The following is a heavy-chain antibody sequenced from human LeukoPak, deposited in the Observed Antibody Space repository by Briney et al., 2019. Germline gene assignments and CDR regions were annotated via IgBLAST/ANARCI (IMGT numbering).Heavy chain of an antibody. Sequence: SETLSLTCTVSGGSISSGSNYWSWIRQPAGKGLEWIGRIYASGSTNYNPSLKSRVTISVDTSKNQFSLKLSSVTAADTAVYYCARGIQFRDCGTTNCPYDPWGQGTQVTVSS. CDR1: GGSISSGSNY. V-gene: IGHV4-61*02. D-gene: IGHD2-2*01. J-gene: IGHJ5*02. CDR2: IYASGST. CDR3: ARGIQFRDCGTTNCPYDP.